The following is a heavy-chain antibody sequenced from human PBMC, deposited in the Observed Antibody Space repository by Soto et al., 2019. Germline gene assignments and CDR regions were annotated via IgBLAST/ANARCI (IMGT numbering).Heavy chain of an antibody. CDR2: ISGSGGST. CDR1: GFTFSSYA. V-gene: IGHV3-23*01. CDR3: ATPPPTFGEVWIYGRDV. Sequence: EVQLLESGGGLVQPGGSLRLSCAASGFTFSSYAMSWVRQAPGKGLEWVSAISGSGGSTYYADAVTGRFTISRDNSKHSLDLQMISLRAADTAVYYSATPPPTFGEVWIYGRDVWGKGTSVTVSS. J-gene: IGHJ6*04. D-gene: IGHD3-10*01.